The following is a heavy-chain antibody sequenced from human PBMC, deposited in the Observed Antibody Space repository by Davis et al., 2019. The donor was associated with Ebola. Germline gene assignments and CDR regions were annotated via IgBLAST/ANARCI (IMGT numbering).Heavy chain of an antibody. D-gene: IGHD3-16*01. CDR3: ARRYYDSAYYFQY. CDR1: GFTFSSHT. V-gene: IGHV3-48*02. J-gene: IGHJ4*02. CDR2: ISSSGLTI. Sequence: PGGSLRLSCSASGFTFSSHTMFWVRQAPGKGLEWIADISSSGLTINYADSVKGRFTISRDNAKNSLFLQMTSLRDEDTAVYYCARRYYDSAYYFQYWGQGTLVTVSS.